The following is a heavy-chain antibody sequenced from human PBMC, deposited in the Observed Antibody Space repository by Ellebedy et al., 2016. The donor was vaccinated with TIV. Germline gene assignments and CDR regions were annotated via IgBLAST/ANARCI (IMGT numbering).Heavy chain of an antibody. V-gene: IGHV4-39*01. J-gene: IGHJ5*02. CDR1: GGSIDSSSNY. Sequence: SETLSLTCTVSGGSIDSSSNYWGWIRQPPGKGLEWLGSIYYSESTYYNPSLKSRVTISLDTSKRQFSLKLSSVTAADTDVYYCARWFGELLYVRWFDPWGQGTLVTVSS. CDR3: ARWFGELLYVRWFDP. D-gene: IGHD3-10*01. CDR2: IYYSEST.